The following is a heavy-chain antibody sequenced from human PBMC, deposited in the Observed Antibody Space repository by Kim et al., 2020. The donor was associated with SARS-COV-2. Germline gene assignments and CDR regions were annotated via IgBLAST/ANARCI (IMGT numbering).Heavy chain of an antibody. J-gene: IGHJ6*02. CDR3: ARDSSSWSLEGYYYYYYGMDV. Sequence: SVKVSCKASGGTFSSYAISWVRQAPGQGLEWMGGIIPIFGTANYAQKFQGRVTITADESTSTAYMELSSLRSEDTAVYYCARDSSSWSLEGYYYYYYGMDVWGQGTTVTVSS. CDR1: GGTFSSYA. D-gene: IGHD6-13*01. V-gene: IGHV1-69*13. CDR2: IIPIFGTA.